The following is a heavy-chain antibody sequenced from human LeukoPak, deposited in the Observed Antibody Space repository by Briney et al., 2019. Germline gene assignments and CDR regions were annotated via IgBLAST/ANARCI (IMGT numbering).Heavy chain of an antibody. CDR1: GFTVSSNY. V-gene: IGHV3-66*01. CDR3: ARGLQPRNYYDSSGNFDY. D-gene: IGHD3-22*01. CDR2: IYSGGST. J-gene: IGHJ4*02. Sequence: GGSLRLSCAASGFTVSSNYMSWVRQAPGKGLEWVSVIYSGGSTYYADSVKGRFTISRDNSKNTLYLQMNSLRAEDTAVYYCARGLQPRNYYDSSGNFDYWGQGTLVTVSS.